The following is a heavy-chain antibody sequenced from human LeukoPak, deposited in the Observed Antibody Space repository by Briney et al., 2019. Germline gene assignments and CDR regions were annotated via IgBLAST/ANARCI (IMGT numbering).Heavy chain of an antibody. J-gene: IGHJ4*02. CDR3: ARGGDRRGFDY. V-gene: IGHV4-31*03. CDR2: IYDSGTT. Sequence: SQTLSLTCTVSGGSISNGGYYWSWIRQHPGKGLEWIGYIYDSGTTYYNPALQSRVTISVDASDNQFSLKLRSLTAADTAVYYCARGGDRRGFDYWGQGTLVTVSS. CDR1: GGSISNGGYY. D-gene: IGHD1-14*01.